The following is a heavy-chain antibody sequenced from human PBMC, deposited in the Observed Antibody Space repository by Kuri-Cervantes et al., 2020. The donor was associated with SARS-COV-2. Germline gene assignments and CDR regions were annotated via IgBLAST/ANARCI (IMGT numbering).Heavy chain of an antibody. CDR1: GGSISSYY. CDR3: ASYHQLLPRRSFDY. J-gene: IGHJ4*02. Sequence: GSLRLSCTVSGGSISSYYWGWIRQPPGKGLEWIGSIYYSGSTYYNPSLKSRVTISVDTSKNQFSLKLSSVTAADTAVYYCASYHQLLPRRSFDYWGQGTLVTVSS. D-gene: IGHD2-2*01. V-gene: IGHV4-39*01. CDR2: IYYSGST.